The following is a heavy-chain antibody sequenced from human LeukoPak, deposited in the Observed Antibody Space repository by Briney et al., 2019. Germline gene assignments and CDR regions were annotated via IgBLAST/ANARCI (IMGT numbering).Heavy chain of an antibody. J-gene: IGHJ4*02. Sequence: SETLPLTCTVSGASISSISYFWGWTRQPPGKGLEWIGSIYYSGSTYYNSSLKSRVTISVDTSKNQFSPRLNSVTAADTAVYYCAREVFCSGGTCYRSDNWGQGTLVTVSS. V-gene: IGHV4-39*02. CDR3: AREVFCSGGTCYRSDN. CDR2: IYYSGST. D-gene: IGHD2-15*01. CDR1: GASISSISYF.